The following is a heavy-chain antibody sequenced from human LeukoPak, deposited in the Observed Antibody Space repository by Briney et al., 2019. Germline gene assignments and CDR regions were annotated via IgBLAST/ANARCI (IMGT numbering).Heavy chain of an antibody. J-gene: IGHJ4*02. CDR2: INTDGSGK. CDR3: ARSNSGPDY. V-gene: IGHV3-7*01. CDR1: GFTFSSRW. D-gene: IGHD4-23*01. Sequence: GGSLRLSCSASGFTFSSRWMNWVRQVPGKGLEWVAIINTDGSGKNYVDSVKGRFTISRDNAKNSLYLQMNSLRAEDTAMYYCARSNSGPDYWGQGTLVIVPS.